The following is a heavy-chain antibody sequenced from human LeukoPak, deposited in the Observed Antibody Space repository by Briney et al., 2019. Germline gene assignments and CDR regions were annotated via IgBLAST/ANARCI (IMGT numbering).Heavy chain of an antibody. CDR1: GFTFSSYA. CDR2: ICCNGGST. D-gene: IGHD5-12*01. CDR3: ARAGAGGYDPGDSYCYYYYMDV. V-gene: IGHV3-64*01. Sequence: GGALRLSCAAPGFTFSSYAMHWVRPAPGKGLEYFLAICCNGGSTYYANSVKGRFNISRDNSKNTLYLQMGSLRAEDMAVYYCARAGAGGYDPGDSYCYYYYMDVWGKGTTVTVSS. J-gene: IGHJ6*03.